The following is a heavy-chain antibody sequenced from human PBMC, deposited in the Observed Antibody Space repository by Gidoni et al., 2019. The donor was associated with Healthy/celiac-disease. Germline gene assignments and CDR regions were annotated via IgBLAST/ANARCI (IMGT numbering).Heavy chain of an antibody. D-gene: IGHD2-8*01. V-gene: IGHV3-30*18. Sequence: QVQLVESGGGVVQPGRSLRLSCAASGFTFSSYGMHWVRQAPGKGLEWVAVISYDGSNKYYADSVKGRFTISRDNSKNTLYLQMNSLRAEDTAVYYCAKDGGYCTNGVCYMGGFDYWGPGNPGHRLL. CDR2: ISYDGSNK. CDR1: GFTFSSYG. J-gene: IGHJ4*02. CDR3: AKDGGYCTNGVCYMGGFDY.